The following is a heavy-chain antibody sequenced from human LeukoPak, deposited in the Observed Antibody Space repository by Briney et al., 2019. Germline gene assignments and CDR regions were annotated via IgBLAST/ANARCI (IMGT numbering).Heavy chain of an antibody. D-gene: IGHD3-10*02. CDR3: AKDLHYYVAMDV. CDR1: GFTFSSYG. J-gene: IGHJ6*02. V-gene: IGHV3-33*06. Sequence: GRSLRLSCAASGFTFSSYGMHWVRQAPGKGLEWVAVIWYDGSNKYYADSVKGRFTISRNNSKNTLYLQMNSLRAEDTALYYCAKDLHYYVAMDVWGQGTAVTVSS. CDR2: IWYDGSNK.